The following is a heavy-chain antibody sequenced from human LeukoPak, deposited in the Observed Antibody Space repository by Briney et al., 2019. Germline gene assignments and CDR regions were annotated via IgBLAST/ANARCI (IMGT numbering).Heavy chain of an antibody. CDR3: ARHLSRAHSFFDY. CDR1: GGSISSGGYY. J-gene: IGHJ4*02. CDR2: IYYSGST. V-gene: IGHV4-31*03. D-gene: IGHD3-16*02. Sequence: PSETLSLTCTVSGGSISSGGYYWSWIRQHPGKGLEWIGYIYYSGSTDYNPSLKSRVTISLDTSKSQFSLKLSSVTAADTAVYYCARHLSRAHSFFDYWGQGTLVTVSS.